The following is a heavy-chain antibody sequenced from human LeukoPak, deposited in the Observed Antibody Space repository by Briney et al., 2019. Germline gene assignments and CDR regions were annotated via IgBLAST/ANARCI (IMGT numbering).Heavy chain of an antibody. Sequence: SETLSLTCTVSGGSISSYYWSWIRQPPGNGLEWIGHIYYSGSTNYNPSLKSRVTISVDTSKNQFSLKLSSVTAADTAVYYCARYSQWLAALDYWGQGTLVSVAS. CDR2: IYYSGST. D-gene: IGHD6-19*01. J-gene: IGHJ4*02. CDR1: GGSISSYY. CDR3: ARYSQWLAALDY. V-gene: IGHV4-59*08.